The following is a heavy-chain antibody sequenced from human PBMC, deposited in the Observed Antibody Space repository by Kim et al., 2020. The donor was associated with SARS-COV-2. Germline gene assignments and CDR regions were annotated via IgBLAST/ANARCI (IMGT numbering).Heavy chain of an antibody. CDR3: AREMVRGVNWFDP. CDR2: ISAYNGNT. CDR1: GYTFTSYG. D-gene: IGHD3-10*01. J-gene: IGHJ5*02. Sequence: ASVKVSCKSSGYTFTSYGISWVRQSPGQGLEWMGWISAYNGNTNYAQKLQGRVTMTTDTSTSTSYMELRSLRSDDTAVYYCAREMVRGVNWFDPWGQGTLVTVSS. V-gene: IGHV1-18*01.